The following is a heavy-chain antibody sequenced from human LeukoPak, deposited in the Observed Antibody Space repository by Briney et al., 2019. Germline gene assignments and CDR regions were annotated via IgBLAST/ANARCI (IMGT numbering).Heavy chain of an antibody. Sequence: GGSLRLSCAASGFTFSDYYMSWIRQAPGKGLEWVSYISSSGSTIYYADSVKGRFTISRDNAKNTLYLQMHSLRAEDTAVYYCARAKNYYDISGRSYYYYMDVWGKGTTVTVSS. CDR1: GFTFSDYY. J-gene: IGHJ6*03. CDR2: ISSSGSTI. D-gene: IGHD3-22*01. V-gene: IGHV3-11*04. CDR3: ARAKNYYDISGRSYYYYMDV.